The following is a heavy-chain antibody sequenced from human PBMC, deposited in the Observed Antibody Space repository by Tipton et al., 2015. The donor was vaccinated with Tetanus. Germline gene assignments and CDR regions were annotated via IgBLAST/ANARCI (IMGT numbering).Heavy chain of an antibody. D-gene: IGHD1-1*01. V-gene: IGHV3-7*01. CDR3: AKAMNDLRYALDI. CDR2: IDPDGSAK. J-gene: IGHJ3*02. Sequence: SLRLSCAASGFTFSNYWMNWVRQTPGKGLEWVAKIDPDGSAKSYVDSVKGRFTLSRDNDKNSLYPQMNSLRAEDTAVYYCAKAMNDLRYALDIWGLGTLVTVAS. CDR1: GFTFSNYW.